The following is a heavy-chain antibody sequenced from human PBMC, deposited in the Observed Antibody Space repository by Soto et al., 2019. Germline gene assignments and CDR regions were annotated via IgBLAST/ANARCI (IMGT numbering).Heavy chain of an antibody. CDR1: GVTVSRCS. D-gene: IGHD6-13*01. Sequence: GSCRDCYAGSGVTVSRCSMSWARQAPGKGLEWVSAISGSGGSTYYADSVKGRFTISRDNSKNTLYLQMNSLRAEDTAVYSRAKDDAPAGYFDYSGQGT. CDR2: ISGSGGST. V-gene: IGHV3-23*01. J-gene: IGHJ4*02. CDR3: AKDDAPAGYFDY.